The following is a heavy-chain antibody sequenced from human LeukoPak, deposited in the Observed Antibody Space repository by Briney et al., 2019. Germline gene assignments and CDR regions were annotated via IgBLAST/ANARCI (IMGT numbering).Heavy chain of an antibody. Sequence: SETLSLTCTVSGGSISSYYWSWIRKPPGKGLEWIGYIYYSGSTNYNPSLKSRVTISVATSKNQFSLKLSSVTAADTAVYYCARGEEGYCSGGSCGPIDPWGQGTLVTVSS. CDR1: GGSISSYY. D-gene: IGHD2-15*01. J-gene: IGHJ5*02. CDR2: IYYSGST. V-gene: IGHV4-59*01. CDR3: ARGEEGYCSGGSCGPIDP.